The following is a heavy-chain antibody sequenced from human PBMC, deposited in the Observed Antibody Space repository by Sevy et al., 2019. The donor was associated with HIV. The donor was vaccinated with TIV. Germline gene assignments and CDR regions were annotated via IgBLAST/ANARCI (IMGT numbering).Heavy chain of an antibody. J-gene: IGHJ4*02. CDR2: IWYDGTDK. D-gene: IGHD3-16*01. V-gene: IGHV3-33*01. CDR1: GFILSNYA. CDR3: ARHWGRDGHSIDY. Sequence: GGSLRLSCPTSGFILSNYAMHWIRQAPGKGLEWVAVIWYDGTDKYYADSVQGRFTISRDNSKNTLYLQMNSLRVEDTAVYYCARHWGRDGHSIDYWGQGTLVTVSS.